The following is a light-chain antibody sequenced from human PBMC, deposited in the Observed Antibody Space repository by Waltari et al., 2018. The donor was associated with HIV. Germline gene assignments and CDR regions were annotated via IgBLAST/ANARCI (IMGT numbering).Light chain of an antibody. J-gene: IGKJ2*01. CDR3: QQRSNWPYT. CDR2: DAS. CDR1: QSVSSY. Sequence: ETVLTQSPATLSLSPGEKATLSCRASQSVSSYLAWYQQKPGQAPRLLIYDASNRAAGIPARFSGSGSGTDFTLTISSLEPEDFAVYYCQQRSNWPYTFGLGTRVEIK. V-gene: IGKV3-11*01.